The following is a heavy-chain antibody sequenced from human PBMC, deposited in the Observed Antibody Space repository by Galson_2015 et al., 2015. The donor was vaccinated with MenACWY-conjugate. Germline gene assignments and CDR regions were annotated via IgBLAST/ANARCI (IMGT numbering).Heavy chain of an antibody. CDR2: IDPHNSNT. D-gene: IGHD1-26*01. V-gene: IGHV5-51*01. CDR1: GYSFTNYW. CDR3: ARHPPGGRGMDV. Sequence: QSGAEVKKPGEPLKISCKGSGYSFTNYWIGWVRQMPGRGLEWMGLIDPHNSNTRYSPSFQGQVTISADESISTAFPQWSSLKASDTAMYYCARHPPGGRGMDVWGRGTTVTVSS. J-gene: IGHJ6*02.